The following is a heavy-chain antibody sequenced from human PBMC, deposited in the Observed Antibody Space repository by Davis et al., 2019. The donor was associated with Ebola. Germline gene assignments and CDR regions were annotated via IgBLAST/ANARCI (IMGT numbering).Heavy chain of an antibody. CDR3: AREFSF. D-gene: IGHD2-2*01. CDR1: GGSFSTYY. J-gene: IGHJ4*02. Sequence: SETLSLTCTVSGGSFSTYYWSWIRQPAGKGLEWIGRIYTSGSTNYNPSLKSRVTMSVDTSKKQLSLKLNSVTAADTAVYYCAREFSFWGQGTLVTVSS. CDR2: IYTSGST. V-gene: IGHV4-4*07.